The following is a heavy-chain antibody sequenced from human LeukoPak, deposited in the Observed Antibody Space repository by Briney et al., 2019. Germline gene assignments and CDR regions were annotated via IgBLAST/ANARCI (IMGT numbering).Heavy chain of an antibody. J-gene: IGHJ4*02. CDR1: GYTFTSYG. D-gene: IGHD3-3*01. CDR2: ISAYNGNT. CDR3: ARADDFWSGTPSNDY. Sequence: ASVNVSCKASGYTFTSYGISWVRQAPGHGLEWMGWISAYNGNTNYAQKLQGRVTMTTDTSTSTAYMELRSLRSDDTAVYYCARADDFWSGTPSNDYWGQGTLVTVSS. V-gene: IGHV1-18*01.